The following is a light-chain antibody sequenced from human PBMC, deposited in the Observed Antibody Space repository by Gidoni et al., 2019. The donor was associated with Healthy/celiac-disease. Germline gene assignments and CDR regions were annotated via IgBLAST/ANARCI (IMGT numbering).Light chain of an antibody. CDR1: SSDVGGYNY. CDR3: SSYAGSNNLV. Sequence: QSALTQPPSASGSPGQSVTISCTGTSSDVGGYNYVSWDQQHPGKAPQLMIYVVMKRPSGCPARFSGSKSGNTASLTFSGLQAEDEADYYCSSYAGSNNLVFGGGTKLTVL. CDR2: VVM. J-gene: IGLJ2*01. V-gene: IGLV2-8*01.